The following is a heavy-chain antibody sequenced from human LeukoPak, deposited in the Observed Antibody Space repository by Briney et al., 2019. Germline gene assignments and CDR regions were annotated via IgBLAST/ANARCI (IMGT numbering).Heavy chain of an antibody. CDR2: TSYDESNK. J-gene: IGHJ4*02. CDR1: GFTFSTYA. CDR3: ARDLPPLDY. Sequence: GGSLRLSCAASGFTFSTYAMHWVRQAPGKGLEWVALTSYDESNKRYADSVKGRYTISRDNSKNTLYLQMNSLRAEDTAVYYCARDLPPLDYWGQGILVTVSS. V-gene: IGHV3-30-3*01.